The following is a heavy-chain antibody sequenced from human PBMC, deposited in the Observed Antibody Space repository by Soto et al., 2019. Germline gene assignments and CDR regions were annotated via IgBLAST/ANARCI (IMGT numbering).Heavy chain of an antibody. Sequence: EGQLVESGGGLVEPGGSLRLSCAASGFNFNIAWMNWVRQAPGKGLEWLGRIKSKGGGETTDYAAFVKGRFTISRAHSKRTLLLPFVSLVFEDTAVYYCTGVVRGSSCYGFCIWCQGTMV. CDR2: IKSKGGGETT. V-gene: IGHV3-15*01. CDR3: TGVVRGSSCYGFCI. CDR1: GFNFNIAW. D-gene: IGHD3-3*01. J-gene: IGHJ3*02.